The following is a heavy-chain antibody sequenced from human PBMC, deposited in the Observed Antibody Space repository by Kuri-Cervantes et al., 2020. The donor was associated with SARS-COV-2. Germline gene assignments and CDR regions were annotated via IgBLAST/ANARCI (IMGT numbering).Heavy chain of an antibody. CDR3: ARSSGYSSAWYLDY. Sequence: ASVKVSCKASGYTFIDYYIHWVRLAPGQGLEWMGWINPNSGGTNYAQKFQGRVTMARDTSISTVYMELSRLGYNDTAVYYCARSSGYSSAWYLDYWGQGALVTVSS. J-gene: IGHJ4*02. D-gene: IGHD6-19*01. CDR2: INPNSGGT. V-gene: IGHV1-2*02. CDR1: GYTFIDYY.